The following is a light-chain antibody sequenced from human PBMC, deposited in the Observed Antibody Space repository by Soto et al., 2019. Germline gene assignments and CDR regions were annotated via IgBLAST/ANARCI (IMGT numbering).Light chain of an antibody. V-gene: IGKV3-20*01. CDR2: GAS. CDR3: QHYGSSPPEFT. CDR1: QSVSSNY. J-gene: IGKJ3*01. Sequence: EIVLTQSPGTLSLSPGERATLSCRASQSVSSNYLAWYQQRPGQGPRLLIFGASYRATGIPDRFSGSGSGTDFTLTISRLEPEDFAAYYCQHYGSSPPEFTFGPGTRVDSK.